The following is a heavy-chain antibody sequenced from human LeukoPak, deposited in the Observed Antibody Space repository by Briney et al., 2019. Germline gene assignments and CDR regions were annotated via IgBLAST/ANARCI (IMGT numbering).Heavy chain of an antibody. V-gene: IGHV1-46*01. CDR3: AKDGASDGMDV. Sequence: ASVKVSCKASGYTFTSYYMNWVRQAPGQGLDWMGITNPSGCSTSYAQKFQDRVAMNRDTSTSTVYMELSSLTSEDTAVYYCAKDGASDGMDVWGQGTTVTVSS. CDR1: GYTFTSYY. D-gene: IGHD3-10*01. J-gene: IGHJ6*02. CDR2: TNPSGCST.